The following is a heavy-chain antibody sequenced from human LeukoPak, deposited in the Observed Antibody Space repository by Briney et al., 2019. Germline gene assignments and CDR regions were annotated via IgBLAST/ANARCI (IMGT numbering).Heavy chain of an antibody. CDR3: ARDPPITMVRGPFGADFYYYGMDV. Sequence: SETLSLTCTVSGGSISSYYWSWIRQPPGKGLEWIGYIYDSGSTNYNPSLKSRVTISLDTSKNQFSLKLSSVTAADTAVYYCARDPPITMVRGPFGADFYYYGMDVWGQGTTVTVSS. D-gene: IGHD3-10*01. J-gene: IGHJ6*02. CDR2: IYDSGST. CDR1: GGSISSYY. V-gene: IGHV4-59*01.